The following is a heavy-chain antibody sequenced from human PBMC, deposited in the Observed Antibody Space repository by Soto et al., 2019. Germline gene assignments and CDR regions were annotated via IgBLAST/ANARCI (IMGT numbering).Heavy chain of an antibody. Sequence: SETLSLTCAVYGGSGGSFSGYYWSWIRQPPGKGLEWIGEINHSGSTNYNPSLKSQVTMSVDTSRNQFSLKLSSVTAADTAVYYCARSGLGTAMVNFDYWGQGTLVTVSS. D-gene: IGHD5-18*01. CDR1: GGSGGSFSGYY. CDR3: ARSGLGTAMVNFDY. J-gene: IGHJ4*02. V-gene: IGHV4-34*01. CDR2: INHSGST.